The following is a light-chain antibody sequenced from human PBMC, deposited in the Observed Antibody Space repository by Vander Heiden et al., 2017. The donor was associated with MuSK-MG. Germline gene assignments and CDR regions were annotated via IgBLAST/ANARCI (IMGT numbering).Light chain of an antibody. CDR3: QQLNSYP. CDR1: QGISSY. V-gene: IGKV1-9*01. Sequence: DIQLTQSPSFLSASVGDRVTITCRASQGISSYLAWYQQKPGKAPKLLIYAASTLKSGVQSRFSGSGSGTEFTLTSSSRQPEDFATYYCQQLNSYPFGQGTRLEIK. J-gene: IGKJ5*01. CDR2: AAS.